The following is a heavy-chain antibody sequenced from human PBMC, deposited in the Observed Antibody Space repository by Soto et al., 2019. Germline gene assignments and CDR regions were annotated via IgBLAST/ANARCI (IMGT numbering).Heavy chain of an antibody. V-gene: IGHV4-4*02. J-gene: IGHJ4*02. CDR1: GVSISSNNW. Sequence: PSETLSLTCAVSGVSISSNNWWSWFRQPPGKGLEWIGEIYHTGSTNYNPSLKSRVTISVDKSKNQFSLKLSSVTAADTAMYYCAALGQQAHRPKGFDQWGQGTLVTVSS. CDR3: AALGQQAHRPKGFDQ. D-gene: IGHD6-13*01. CDR2: IYHTGST.